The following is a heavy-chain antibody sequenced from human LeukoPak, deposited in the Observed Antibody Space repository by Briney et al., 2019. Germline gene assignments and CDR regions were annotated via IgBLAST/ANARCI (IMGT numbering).Heavy chain of an antibody. CDR1: GFTFGGSP. CDR2: ITDSGHTT. Sequence: GGSLRLSCIASGFTFGGSPMRWVRQAPGKGLEWLSSITDSGHTTYYAESVKGRFSISRDNSKNTLFLQMNSLRAEDTAVYYCAKSLPYYFDFWGQGTLVTVSS. CDR3: AKSLPYYFDF. J-gene: IGHJ4*02. V-gene: IGHV3-23*01.